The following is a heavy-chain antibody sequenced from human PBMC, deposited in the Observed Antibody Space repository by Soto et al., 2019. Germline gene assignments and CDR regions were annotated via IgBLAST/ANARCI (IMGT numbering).Heavy chain of an antibody. V-gene: IGHV3-53*01. J-gene: IGHJ3*02. CDR3: ARALWSTTGAFDI. CDR1: GFTVSSNY. Sequence: GSLRLSCAASGFTVSSNYMSWVRQAPGKGLEWVSVIYSGGSTYYADSVKGRFTISRDNSKNTLYLQMNSLRAEDTAVYYCARALWSTTGAFDIWGQGTMVTVSS. CDR2: IYSGGST. D-gene: IGHD1-26*01.